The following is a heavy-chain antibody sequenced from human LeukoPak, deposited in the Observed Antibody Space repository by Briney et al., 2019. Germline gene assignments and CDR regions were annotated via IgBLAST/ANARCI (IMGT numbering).Heavy chain of an antibody. CDR2: ISNSGST. CDR3: GRDALVGYFSYYYMDA. CDR1: GGSISSHY. D-gene: IGHD2-15*01. V-gene: IGHV4-59*11. Sequence: PSETLSLTCTVSGGSISSHYWTWIRQSPVKGREWIGDISNSGSTSYNPSLKSRVTISIDTSKNQVSLKLGSVTAAEPAVYYVGRDALVGYFSYYYMDAWGNGNTVTVSS. J-gene: IGHJ6*03.